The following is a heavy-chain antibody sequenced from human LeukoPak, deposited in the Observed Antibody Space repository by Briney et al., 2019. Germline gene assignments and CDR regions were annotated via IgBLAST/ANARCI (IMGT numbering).Heavy chain of an antibody. Sequence: GGSLRLSCAASGFTFSRYAMSWVRQAPGKGLEWVSVITGSGGYTYYADSVKGRFPLPRNNSKNPLDLQMKSLKAEDTAIYYRAKGPNYDSNYLFEFWGQGRLVTVSS. J-gene: IGHJ1*01. D-gene: IGHD4-11*01. V-gene: IGHV3-23*01. CDR1: GFTFSRYA. CDR2: ITGSGGYT. CDR3: AKGPNYDSNYLFEF.